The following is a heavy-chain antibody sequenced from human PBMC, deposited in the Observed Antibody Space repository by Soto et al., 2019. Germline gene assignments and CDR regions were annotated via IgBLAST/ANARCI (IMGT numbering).Heavy chain of an antibody. CDR1: GFSFSSYA. Sequence: QVRLVESGGGVVQPGRSLRLSCTASGFSFSSYAMYWFRQPPGKGREWVAGISKDGMNKNYTDSVKGPVTVSRDNANYSLDLQLNSLRGEDTAMYYCARDMYSSDYFVKWFEPWGQGTLVTVSS. V-gene: IGHV3-30*04. CDR2: ISKDGMNK. D-gene: IGHD6-19*01. CDR3: ARDMYSSDYFVKWFEP. J-gene: IGHJ5*02.